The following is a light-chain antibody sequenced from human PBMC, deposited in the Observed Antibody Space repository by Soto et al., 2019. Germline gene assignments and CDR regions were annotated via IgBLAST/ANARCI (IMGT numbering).Light chain of an antibody. CDR1: SSNIGAEYD. Sequence: QSVLTQPPSVSAAPGQKVTISCSGSSSNIGAEYDVHWYQQLPGTAPKRLIYGDNNRPLGVPDRFSGSKSGTSASLAITGLQPEDEADYYCQSYDSSLTTFVFGTGTKVTVL. CDR3: QSYDSSLTTFV. J-gene: IGLJ1*01. CDR2: GDN. V-gene: IGLV1-40*01.